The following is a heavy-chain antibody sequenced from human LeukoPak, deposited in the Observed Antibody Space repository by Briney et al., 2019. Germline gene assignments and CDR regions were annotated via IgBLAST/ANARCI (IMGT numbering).Heavy chain of an antibody. CDR3: ARVSGGYADY. V-gene: IGHV4-34*01. CDR2: INHSGST. J-gene: IGHJ4*02. Sequence: SETLSLTCAVYGGSFSGYYWSWIRQPPGKGLEWIGEINHSGSTNYNPSLKSRVTISVDTSKNQFSLKLSSVTAADTAVYYCARVSGGYADYWGQGTLVTVSS. D-gene: IGHD5-12*01. CDR1: GGSFSGYY.